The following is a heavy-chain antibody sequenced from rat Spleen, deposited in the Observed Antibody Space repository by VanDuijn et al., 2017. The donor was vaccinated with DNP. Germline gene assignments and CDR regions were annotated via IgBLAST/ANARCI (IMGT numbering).Heavy chain of an antibody. CDR1: GFTFSDYY. D-gene: IGHD1-11*01. CDR2: ISYDGDST. Sequence: EVLLVESDGGLVQPGRSLKLSCAVSGFTFSDYYMAWVRQAPTKGLEWVASISYDGDSTHYRDSVKGRITISRDNAKSTLYLQMDSLRSEDTATYYCAKHDGTEGIDFDYWGQGVMVTVSS. J-gene: IGHJ2*01. V-gene: IGHV5-20*01. CDR3: AKHDGTEGIDFDY.